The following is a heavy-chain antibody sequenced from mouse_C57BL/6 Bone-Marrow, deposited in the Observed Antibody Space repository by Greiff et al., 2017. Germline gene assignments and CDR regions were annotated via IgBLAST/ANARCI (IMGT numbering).Heavy chain of an antibody. J-gene: IGHJ2*01. CDR3: ARTTVVSHGDYFDY. Sequence: QVQLQQPGTELVKPGASVKLSCKASGYTFTSYWMHWVKQRPGQGLEWIGNINPSNGGTNYNEKFKSKATLTVDKSSSTAYMQLSSLTSEDSAVYYGARTTVVSHGDYFDYWGQGTTLTVSA. V-gene: IGHV1-53*01. CDR2: INPSNGGT. D-gene: IGHD1-1*01. CDR1: GYTFTSYW.